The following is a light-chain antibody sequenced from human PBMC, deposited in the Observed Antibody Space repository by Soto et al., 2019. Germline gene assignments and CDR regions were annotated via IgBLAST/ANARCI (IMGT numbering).Light chain of an antibody. CDR2: DVS. J-gene: IGLJ2*01. Sequence: QSALTQPASVSGSPGQSITISCTGTSSDVGGYNYVSWYQQHPGKAPNLMIYDVSNRPSGVFNRLSGSKSGNTASLTISGLQAEDEADYYCSSYTSSSTPHVVFGGGTQLTVL. CDR3: SSYTSSSTPHVV. CDR1: SSDVGGYNY. V-gene: IGLV2-14*01.